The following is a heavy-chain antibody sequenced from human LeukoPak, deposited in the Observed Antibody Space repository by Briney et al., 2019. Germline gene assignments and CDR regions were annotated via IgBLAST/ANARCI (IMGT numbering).Heavy chain of an antibody. V-gene: IGHV3-48*04. CDR1: GFTFNSYS. CDR3: ARGDNWNSYYYYCMDV. J-gene: IGHJ6*03. CDR2: ISSSGSSI. D-gene: IGHD1-7*01. Sequence: PGGSLRLSCAASGFTFNSYSMNWVRQAPGKGLEWVSYISSSGSSIYYADSVKGRFTISRDNAENSLNLQMNSLRAEDTAVYYCARGDNWNSYYYYCMDVWGKGTTVTVFS.